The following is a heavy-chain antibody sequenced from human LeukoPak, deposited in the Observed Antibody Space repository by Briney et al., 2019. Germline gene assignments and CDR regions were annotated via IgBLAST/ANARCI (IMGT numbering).Heavy chain of an antibody. CDR1: EFSVGSNY. CDR3: ARVPPALSGWEIYFDY. Sequence: PGGSLRLSCAASEFSVGSNYMTWVRQAPGKGLEWVSLIYSGGSTYYADSVKGRFTISRDNSKNTLYLQMNSLRAEDTAVYYCARVPPALSGWEIYFDYWAREPWSPSPQ. CDR2: IYSGGST. V-gene: IGHV3-53*01. J-gene: IGHJ4*02. D-gene: IGHD6-19*01.